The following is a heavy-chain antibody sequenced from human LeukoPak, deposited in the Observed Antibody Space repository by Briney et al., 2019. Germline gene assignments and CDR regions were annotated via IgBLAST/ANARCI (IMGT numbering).Heavy chain of an antibody. V-gene: IGHV1-18*01. D-gene: IGHD3-16*01. CDR1: GYTFTSYG. CDR2: ISAYNGNT. J-gene: IGHJ4*02. Sequence: GASVKVSCKASGYTFTSYGISWVRQAPGQGLEWMGWISAYNGNTNYAQKLQGRVTMTTDTSTSTAYMELRSLRSDDTAVYYCARGLITFGEFHGQPGVFDYWGQGTLVTVSS. CDR3: ARGLITFGEFHGQPGVFDY.